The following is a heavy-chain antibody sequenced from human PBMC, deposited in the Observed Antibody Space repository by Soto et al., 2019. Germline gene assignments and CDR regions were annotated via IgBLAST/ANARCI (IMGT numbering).Heavy chain of an antibody. Sequence: PSETLSLTCSVSGTSINKYCWAWLRQSPGKGLEWIGYVYNSEITNYNPSLESRVTISVDTSRTQFSLRLSSVTAADTAVYYCARGSSFTYYFDDRGQGTLVXV. CDR2: VYNSEIT. J-gene: IGHJ4*02. CDR1: GTSINKYC. CDR3: ARGSSFTYYFDD. D-gene: IGHD3-10*01. V-gene: IGHV4-59*01.